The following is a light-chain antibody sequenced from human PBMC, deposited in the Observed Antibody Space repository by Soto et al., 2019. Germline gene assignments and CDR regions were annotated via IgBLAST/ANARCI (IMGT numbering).Light chain of an antibody. CDR2: GAS. CDR1: QSVSSNN. Sequence: EIVLTQSPGTLSLSPGERATLSCRASQSVSSNNLAWYQQRPGQAPRVVIYGASTRATGIPERLSGSGSGTCLTLTISRLEPEDFAVYYCQQYGRSPFTVGPAAKVDIK. CDR3: QQYGRSPFT. V-gene: IGKV3-20*01. J-gene: IGKJ3*01.